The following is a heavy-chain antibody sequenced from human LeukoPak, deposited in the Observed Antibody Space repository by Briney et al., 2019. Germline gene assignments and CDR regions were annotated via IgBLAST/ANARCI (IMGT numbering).Heavy chain of an antibody. CDR1: GATFSSSA. V-gene: IGHV1-69*13. CDR2: IIPIFGTA. J-gene: IGHJ4*02. D-gene: IGHD3-16*01. Sequence: GASVKPSCKASGATFSSSAISWVRRAPGQGLEWMGGIIPIFGTANYAQKFQGRVTITADESTSTAYMELSSLSSEDTAVYYCARDQGGLLDELDYWGQGTLVTVSS. CDR3: ARDQGGLLDELDY.